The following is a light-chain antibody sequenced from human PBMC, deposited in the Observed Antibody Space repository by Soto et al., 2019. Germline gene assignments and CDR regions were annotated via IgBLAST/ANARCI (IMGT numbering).Light chain of an antibody. J-gene: IGLJ1*01. CDR1: SSNIGAGYD. V-gene: IGLV1-40*01. Sequence: QSVLTQPPSESGAPGQSVTISCTGSSSNIGAGYDVHWYQHIPGTAPKLLIYGNNNRPSGVPDRFSGSKSVTSASLAITGLQAEDEADYYCQSYESRPSGYVFGTGTKLTVL. CDR3: QSYESRPSGYV. CDR2: GNN.